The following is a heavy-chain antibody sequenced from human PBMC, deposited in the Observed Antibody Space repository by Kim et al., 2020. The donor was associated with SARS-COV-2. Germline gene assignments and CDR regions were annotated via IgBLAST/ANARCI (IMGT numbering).Heavy chain of an antibody. J-gene: IGHJ6*02. Sequence: ASVKVSCKASGYTFTSYDINWVRQATGQGLEWMGWMNPNSGNTGYAQKFQGRVTMTRNTSISTAYMELSSLRSEDTAVYYCARDGLAAAALDVWGQGTTVTVS. CDR2: MNPNSGNT. D-gene: IGHD6-13*01. CDR3: ARDGLAAAALDV. V-gene: IGHV1-8*02. CDR1: GYTFTSYD.